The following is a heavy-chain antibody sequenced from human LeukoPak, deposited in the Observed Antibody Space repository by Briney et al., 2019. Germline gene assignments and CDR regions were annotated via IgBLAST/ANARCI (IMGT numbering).Heavy chain of an antibody. CDR3: ARDRLRVEQWLVLDAFDI. D-gene: IGHD6-19*01. CDR1: GFTFSSYS. J-gene: IGHJ3*02. V-gene: IGHV3-48*01. CDR2: ISSSSSTI. Sequence: GGSLRLSCAASGFTFSSYSMNWVRQAPGKGLEGVSYISSSSSTIYYADSVKGRFTICRYNAKNSLYLQMNSLRAEDTAVYYCARDRLRVEQWLVLDAFDIWGQGTMVTVSS.